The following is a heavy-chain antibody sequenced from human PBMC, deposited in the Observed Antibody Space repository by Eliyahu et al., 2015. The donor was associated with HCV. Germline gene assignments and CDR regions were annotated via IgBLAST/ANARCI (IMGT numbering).Heavy chain of an antibody. V-gene: IGHV3-30*18. CDR3: AKEGSAHSSSWFDY. CDR2: VSSDGGTQ. J-gene: IGHJ4*02. D-gene: IGHD6-13*01. Sequence: RLSCAASGFTFSSYGMQWVRQAPGKGLEWVAVVSSDGGTQYYADSVKGRFTISRDRSQNTVYLQMNSLRPEDTAVYYCAKEGSAHSSSWFDYWGQGTLVTVSS. CDR1: GFTFSSYG.